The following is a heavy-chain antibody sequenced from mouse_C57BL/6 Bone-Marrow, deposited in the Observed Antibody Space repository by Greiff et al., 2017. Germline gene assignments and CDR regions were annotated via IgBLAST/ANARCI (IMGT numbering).Heavy chain of an antibody. CDR1: GYTFTSYW. Sequence: QVQLQQPGAELVKPGASVKLSCKASGYTFTSYWMQWVQQRPGQGLEWIGEIDPSDSYTNYNQKFKGKATLTVDTSSSTASMQLSSLTSEDSAVYYCAREGKIWDIRGYWGQGTTLTVSS. CDR3: AREGKIWDIRGY. CDR2: IDPSDSYT. D-gene: IGHD1-1*01. V-gene: IGHV1-50*01. J-gene: IGHJ2*01.